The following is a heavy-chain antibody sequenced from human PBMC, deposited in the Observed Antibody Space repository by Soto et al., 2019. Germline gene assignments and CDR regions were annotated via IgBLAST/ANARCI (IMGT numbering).Heavy chain of an antibody. Sequence: EVQLVESGGGLVQPGGSLRLSCAASGVTVSSNYMSWVRQAPGKGLEWVSVIYSGGSTYYADSVKGRFTISRDNSKNTLYFQMNSLRAEDTAVYYCARHGYDYGGGYFDYWGQGTLVTVYS. CDR1: GVTVSSNY. J-gene: IGHJ4*02. D-gene: IGHD5-18*01. V-gene: IGHV3-66*04. CDR2: IYSGGST. CDR3: ARHGYDYGGGYFDY.